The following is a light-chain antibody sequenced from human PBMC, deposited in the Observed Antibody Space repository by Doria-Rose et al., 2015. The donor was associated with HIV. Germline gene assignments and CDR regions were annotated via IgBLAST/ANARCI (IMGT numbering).Light chain of an antibody. CDR1: QSFSSTY. Sequence: TQSPGTLSLSPGERATLSCRASQSFSSTYLAWYQRKPGQAPSLLIYDGSTRATGIPDRFSASGSGTDFTLTINRLEPEDFAPYYCHQYGTSWTFGQGTKVEI. V-gene: IGKV3-20*01. CDR2: DGS. CDR3: HQYGTSWT. J-gene: IGKJ1*01.